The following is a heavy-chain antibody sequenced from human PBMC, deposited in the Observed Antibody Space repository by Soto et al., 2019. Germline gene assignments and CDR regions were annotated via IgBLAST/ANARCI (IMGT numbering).Heavy chain of an antibody. D-gene: IGHD3-10*02. CDR2: INPNSGDT. J-gene: IGHJ4*02. Sequence: ASVKVSCKPSGYAFTGYYIHWVRQAPGQGLERMGWINPNSGDTNYTQKFQGSVTMTRDTTFSTAYIELSSLRSDGMAVCCCGTSYSYVRLWGEGALVTV. CDR1: GYAFTGYY. V-gene: IGHV1-2*02. CDR3: GTSYSYVRL.